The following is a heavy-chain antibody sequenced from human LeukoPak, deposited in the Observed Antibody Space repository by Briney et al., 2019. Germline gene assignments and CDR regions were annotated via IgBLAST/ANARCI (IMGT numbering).Heavy chain of an antibody. CDR3: ARVRPYDYVWGSYRQPGHGWFDP. J-gene: IGHJ5*02. Sequence: ASGKVSCKASGYTFTGYYMHWVRQAPGQWLEWMGWINPNRGGTNYAQKFQGRVTMTRDTSISTAYMELSRLRSDDTAVYYCARVRPYDYVWGSYRQPGHGWFDPWGQGTLVTVSS. CDR2: INPNRGGT. CDR1: GYTFTGYY. D-gene: IGHD3-16*02. V-gene: IGHV1-2*02.